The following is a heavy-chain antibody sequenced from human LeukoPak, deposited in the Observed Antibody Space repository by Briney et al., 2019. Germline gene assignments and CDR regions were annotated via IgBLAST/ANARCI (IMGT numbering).Heavy chain of an antibody. CDR1: GYIFTSYY. CDR3: ARDHYHKIHSVMVTAPDY. Sequence: EASVKVSCKASGYIFTSYYMHWVRQAPGEGLEWMGIINPTGGSTSYAQKFQGRVTMTRDTSTSTVYMELSSLRSEDTAVYYCARDHYHKIHSVMVTAPDYWGQGTLVIVSS. J-gene: IGHJ4*02. CDR2: INPTGGST. D-gene: IGHD2-21*02. V-gene: IGHV1-46*01.